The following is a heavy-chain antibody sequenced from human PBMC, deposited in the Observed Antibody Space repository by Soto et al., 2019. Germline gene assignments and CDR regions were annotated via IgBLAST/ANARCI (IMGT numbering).Heavy chain of an antibody. CDR3: ARIRSYYDSSGYYPQGYYYYYGMDV. D-gene: IGHD3-22*01. J-gene: IGHJ6*02. Sequence: TLSLTCAVSGGSISSYSWSWIRQPPGKALEWLALIDWDDDKYYSTSLKTRLTISKDTSKNQVVLTMTNMDPVDTATYYCARIRSYYDSSGYYPQGYYYYYGMDVWGQGTTVTVSS. V-gene: IGHV2-70*18. CDR1: GGSISSYS. CDR2: IDWDDDK.